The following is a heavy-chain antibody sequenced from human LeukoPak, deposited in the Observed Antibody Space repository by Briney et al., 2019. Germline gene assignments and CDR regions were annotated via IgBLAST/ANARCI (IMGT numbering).Heavy chain of an antibody. V-gene: IGHV3-23*01. CDR3: AKSNRYQLLDIDY. CDR2: ISGSGGST. CDR1: GYTSSSYA. D-gene: IGHD2-2*01. J-gene: IGHJ4*02. Sequence: GGSLRLSCAASGYTSSSYAMSWVRQAPGKGLEWVSAISGSGGSTYYADSVKGRFTISRDNSKNTLYLQMNSLRAEDTAVYYCAKSNRYQLLDIDYWGQGTLVTVSS.